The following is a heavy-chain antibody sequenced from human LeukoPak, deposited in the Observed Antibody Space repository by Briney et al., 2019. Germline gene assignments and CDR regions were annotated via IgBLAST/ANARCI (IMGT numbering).Heavy chain of an antibody. J-gene: IGHJ4*02. CDR1: GFTFSSYA. CDR3: ARDLSAAAYEFDY. D-gene: IGHD6-13*01. Sequence: PGGFLRLSCAASGFTFSSYAMSWVRQAPGKGLEWVSAISGSGGSTYYADSVKGRFTISRDNAKKTLYLQMNSLRAEDTAVYYCARDLSAAAYEFDYWGQGTLVTVSS. V-gene: IGHV3-23*01. CDR2: ISGSGGST.